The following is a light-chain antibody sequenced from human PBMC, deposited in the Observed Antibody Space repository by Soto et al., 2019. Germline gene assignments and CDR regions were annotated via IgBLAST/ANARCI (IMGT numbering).Light chain of an antibody. CDR3: AAWDDSLNGVV. J-gene: IGLJ2*01. CDR1: SSNIGSHT. V-gene: IGLV1-44*01. CDR2: SNT. Sequence: QSVLTQPPSASGTPGQTIACSCSGGSSNIGSHTVNWYQQLPGTAPRLLIYSNTQRPSGVPDRFSGSKSGTSASLAIPGLQSDSEGDYYCAAWDDSLNGVVFGGGTKVTVL.